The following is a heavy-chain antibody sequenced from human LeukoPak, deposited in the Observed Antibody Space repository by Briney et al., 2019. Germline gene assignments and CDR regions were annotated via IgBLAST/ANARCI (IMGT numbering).Heavy chain of an antibody. CDR1: GYTFTGYY. CDR3: ARTLVLQLWLFY. D-gene: IGHD5-18*01. V-gene: IGHV1-2*02. Sequence: ASVKVSCKASGYTFTGYYMHWVRQAPGQGLEWMGWISPNSGGTNYAQKFRGRVTMTRDTSISTAYMELSRLRSDDTAVYYCARTLVLQLWLFYWGQGTLVTVSS. J-gene: IGHJ4*02. CDR2: ISPNSGGT.